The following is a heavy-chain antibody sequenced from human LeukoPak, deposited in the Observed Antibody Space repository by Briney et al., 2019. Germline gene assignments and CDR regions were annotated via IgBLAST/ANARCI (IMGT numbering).Heavy chain of an antibody. Sequence: AGGSLRLSCEASGPTVSSTYMSWVRQAPGKGLEWVSITYSDASTNYADSVMGRFTISRDNSKNTLSLQMNSLRAEDTAVYYCARKNHLFNAAFDIWGQGTVVTVSS. CDR1: GPTVSSTY. J-gene: IGHJ3*02. CDR3: ARKNHLFNAAFDI. D-gene: IGHD1-14*01. CDR2: TYSDAST. V-gene: IGHV3-53*01.